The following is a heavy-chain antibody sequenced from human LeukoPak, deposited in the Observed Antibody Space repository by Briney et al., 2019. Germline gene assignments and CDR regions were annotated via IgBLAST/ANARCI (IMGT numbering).Heavy chain of an antibody. J-gene: IGHJ4*02. CDR3: AKDRWYDGESGYFDH. Sequence: GGSLRLSCEASGFTFKNYAMAWVRQAPGKGLEWVSGLSGSGAATFYADSVKGRFTISRDNSNNALYLRLNSLRAEDTAIYFCAKDRWYDGESGYFDHWGRGTLVTVSS. CDR2: LSGSGAAT. D-gene: IGHD3-10*01. V-gene: IGHV3-23*01. CDR1: GFTFKNYA.